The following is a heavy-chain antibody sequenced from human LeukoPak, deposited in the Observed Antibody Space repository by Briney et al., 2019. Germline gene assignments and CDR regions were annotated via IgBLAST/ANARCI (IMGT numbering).Heavy chain of an antibody. J-gene: IGHJ6*03. Sequence: SETLSLTCTVSGGSISSYYWSWIRQPAGKGLEWIGRIYTSGSTNYNPSLKSRVTMSVDTSKNQFSLKLSSVTAADTAVYYCARGPDYSNYRNYYYYYMDVWGKGTTVTVSS. V-gene: IGHV4-4*07. D-gene: IGHD4-11*01. CDR3: ARGPDYSNYRNYYYYYMDV. CDR1: GGSISSYY. CDR2: IYTSGST.